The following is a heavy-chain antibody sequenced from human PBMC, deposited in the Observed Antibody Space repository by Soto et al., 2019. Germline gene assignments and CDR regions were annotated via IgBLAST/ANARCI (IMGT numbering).Heavy chain of an antibody. V-gene: IGHV3-7*01. J-gene: IGHJ4*02. CDR1: GFTFSSYW. CDR2: IKQDGSEK. CDR3: ARAQLGGGSCYFDY. D-gene: IGHD2-15*01. Sequence: GGSLRLSCAASGFTFSSYWMSWVRQAPGKGLEWVANIKQDGSEKYYVDSVKGRFTISRDNAKNSLYLQMNSLRAEDTAVYYCARAQLGGGSCYFDYWGQGTLVTVSS.